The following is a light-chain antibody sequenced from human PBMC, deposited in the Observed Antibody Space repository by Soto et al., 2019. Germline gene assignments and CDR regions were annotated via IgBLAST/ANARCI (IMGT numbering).Light chain of an antibody. V-gene: IGKV3-20*01. J-gene: IGKJ5*01. CDR1: QSVGSNY. Sequence: EFGLPQSPGTLSLSAGERATLSCRASQSVGSNYLAWYQQKRGQAPRLLIYGASSRATGIADRFSGSGSGTDFTLTISRLEPEDFALYYCQQYGYSPITFGQGTRLEIK. CDR2: GAS. CDR3: QQYGYSPIT.